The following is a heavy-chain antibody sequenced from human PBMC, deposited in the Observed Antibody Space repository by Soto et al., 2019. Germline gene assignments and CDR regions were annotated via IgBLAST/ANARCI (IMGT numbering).Heavy chain of an antibody. CDR2: IYYSGST. J-gene: IGHJ4*01. D-gene: IGHD1-1*01. CDR3: VRGTPTPGLDI. CDR1: GGSISSYY. V-gene: IGHV4-59*12. Sequence: SETLSLTCTVSGGSISSYYWSWIRQPPGKGLEWIGYIYYSGSTNYNPSLKSRVTISVDTSKNSLYLQIDSLRVEDTAIYYCVRGTPTPGLDIWGHGTPVTVSS.